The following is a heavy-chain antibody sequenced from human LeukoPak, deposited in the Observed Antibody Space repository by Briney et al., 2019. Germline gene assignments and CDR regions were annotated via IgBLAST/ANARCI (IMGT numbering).Heavy chain of an antibody. V-gene: IGHV4-39*01. CDR1: GGSITNSSYF. D-gene: IGHD4-11*01. J-gene: IGHJ4*02. Sequence: PSETLSLTCTVSGGSITNSSYFLAWIRQPPGKGLEWIGTIYYTGSTYYNSSLKSRLTMSVDTSKHQFSLNLSSVTAADTAVYYCARQYSNYFPHFDYWGRGALVTVSS. CDR3: ARQYSNYFPHFDY. CDR2: IYYTGST.